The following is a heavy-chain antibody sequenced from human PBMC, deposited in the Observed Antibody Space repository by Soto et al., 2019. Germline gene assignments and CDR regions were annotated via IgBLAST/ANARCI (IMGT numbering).Heavy chain of an antibody. J-gene: IGHJ4*02. CDR1: GGSISSGGYY. V-gene: IGHV4-31*03. CDR2: IYYSGST. CDR3: ARVVPPGRNIVVVPAATPEYYFDY. D-gene: IGHD2-2*01. Sequence: SETLSLTCTVSGGSISSGGYYWSWIRQHPGKGLEWIGYIYYSGSTYYNPSLKSRVTISVDTSKNQFSLKLSSVTAADTAVYYCARVVPPGRNIVVVPAATPEYYFDYWGQGTLVTVSS.